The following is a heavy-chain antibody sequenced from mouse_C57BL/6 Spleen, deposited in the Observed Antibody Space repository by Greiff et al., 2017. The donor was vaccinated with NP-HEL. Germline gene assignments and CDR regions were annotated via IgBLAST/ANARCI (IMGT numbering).Heavy chain of an antibody. V-gene: IGHV2-2*01. J-gene: IGHJ2*01. CDR2: IWSGGST. Sequence: VKVVESGPGLVQPSPSLSITCTVSGFSLTSYGVHWVRQSPGKGLEWLGVIWSGGSTDYNAAFISRLSISKDNSKSQVFFKMNSLQADDTAIYYCARNSLYYSNYPYYFDYWGQGTTLTVSS. D-gene: IGHD2-5*01. CDR3: ARNSLYYSNYPYYFDY. CDR1: GFSLTSYG.